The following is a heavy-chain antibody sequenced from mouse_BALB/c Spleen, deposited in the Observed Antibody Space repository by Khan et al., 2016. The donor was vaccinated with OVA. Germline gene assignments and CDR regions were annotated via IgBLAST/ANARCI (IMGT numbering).Heavy chain of an antibody. CDR3: ARDYGSLYWYFDV. D-gene: IGHD1-1*01. Sequence: EVQLQESGPGLVKPSQTVSLTCTVTGISITSGNYRWSWIRQFPGNKLEWIGNIYYRGTVTYNPSLTSRTTITRDTSKNQFFLEMNSLTAEDTATYYCARDYGSLYWYFDVWGAGTTVTVSS. V-gene: IGHV3-5*02. CDR1: GISITSGNYR. CDR2: IYYRGTV. J-gene: IGHJ1*01.